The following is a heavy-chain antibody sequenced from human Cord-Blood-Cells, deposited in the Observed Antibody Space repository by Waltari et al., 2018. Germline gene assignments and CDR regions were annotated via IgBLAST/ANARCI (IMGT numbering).Heavy chain of an antibody. D-gene: IGHD4-17*01. CDR2: INHSGST. CDR3: ARGSYGDYGVGVYYFDY. J-gene: IGHJ4*02. CDR1: GGSFSGYY. V-gene: IGHV4-34*01. Sequence: QVQLQQWGAGLLKPSETLSLTCAVYGGSFSGYYWSWIRQPPGKGLEWIGEINHSGSTNYNPSLKSRVTISVDTSKNQFSLKLSSVTAADTAVYYCARGSYGDYGVGVYYFDYWGQGTLVTVSS.